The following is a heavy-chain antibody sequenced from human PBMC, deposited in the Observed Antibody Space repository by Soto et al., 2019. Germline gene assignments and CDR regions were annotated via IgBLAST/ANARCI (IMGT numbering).Heavy chain of an antibody. CDR1: GFTFSSYS. D-gene: IGHD3-22*01. CDR3: PRDVYYYDSSAYWAY. CDR2: ITGSSSYI. V-gene: IGHV3-21*02. Sequence: EVQLVESGGGLVKPGGYLRLSCAASGFTFSSYSMNWVRQAPGKGLEWVSSITGSSSYIYYADSVKSRFPISRDNAKNSLYLQMNSLRAEDTAVYYFPRDVYYYDSSAYWAYWGQGTLVTVSS. J-gene: IGHJ4*02.